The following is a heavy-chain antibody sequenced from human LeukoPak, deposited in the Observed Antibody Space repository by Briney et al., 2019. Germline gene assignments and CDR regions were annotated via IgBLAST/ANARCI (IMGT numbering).Heavy chain of an antibody. J-gene: IGHJ4*02. CDR1: GGSFSGYY. D-gene: IGHD5-18*01. Sequence: PSETLSLTCAVHGGSFSGYYWSWIRQPPGKGLEWIGEINHSGSTNYNPSLKSRVTISVDTSKNQFSLKLSSVIAADTAVYYCARDTAILDYWGQGTLVTVSS. CDR3: ARDTAILDY. V-gene: IGHV4-34*01. CDR2: INHSGST.